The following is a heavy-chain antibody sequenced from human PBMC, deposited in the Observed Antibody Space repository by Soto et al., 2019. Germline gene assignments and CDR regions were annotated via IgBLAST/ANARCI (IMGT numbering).Heavy chain of an antibody. CDR1: GFTFSHYS. CDR2: ISSSSDTI. V-gene: IGHV3-48*02. Sequence: EVQLVESGGGLVQPGGSLRLSCAASGFTFSHYSMNWVRQAPGKGLEWISYISSSSDTIYYADSVKGRFTISRDNAKNSLYLQMNSLRDEDTDVYYCARVRGLYGDYMSEYWGQGTLVTVSS. D-gene: IGHD4-17*01. J-gene: IGHJ4*02. CDR3: ARVRGLYGDYMSEY.